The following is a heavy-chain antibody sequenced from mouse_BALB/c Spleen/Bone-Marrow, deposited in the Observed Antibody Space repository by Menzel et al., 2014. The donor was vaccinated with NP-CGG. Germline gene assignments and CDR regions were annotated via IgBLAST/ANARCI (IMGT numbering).Heavy chain of an antibody. V-gene: IGHV1S41*01. Sequence: DLVKPGASVKLSCKASGYTFTNYWINWIKQRPGQGLEWIGRTAPGSDNTYYNEMFKGKATLTVDTSSSTAYMQLSSQSSEDSAVYFCARECYDNSFAYWGQGTLVTVSA. CDR1: GYTFTNYW. D-gene: IGHD2-1*01. J-gene: IGHJ3*01. CDR2: TAPGSDNT. CDR3: ARECYDNSFAY.